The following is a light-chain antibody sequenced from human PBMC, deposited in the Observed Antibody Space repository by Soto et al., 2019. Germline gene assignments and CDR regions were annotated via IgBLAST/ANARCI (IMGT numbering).Light chain of an antibody. CDR2: GAS. Sequence: EIVLTQSPGTLSLSPGDRATLSCRASQSVTSSLAWFQQKPGQAPRLLISGASSRAADIPDRFSGSGSGTDFTLTINRLEPEDFAVYYCQQYDSSPRTFGQRTKVDI. J-gene: IGKJ1*01. CDR1: QSVTSS. V-gene: IGKV3-20*01. CDR3: QQYDSSPRT.